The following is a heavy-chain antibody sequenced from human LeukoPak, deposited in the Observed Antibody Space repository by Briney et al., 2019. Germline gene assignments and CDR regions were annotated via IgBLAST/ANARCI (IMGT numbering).Heavy chain of an antibody. J-gene: IGHJ4*02. Sequence: PGGSLRLSCAASGFIFNTYAMSWVRQAPGKGLEWVSVISDNGVGTYYADSARGRFTISRDNSKNTLYLQMNSLRAEDTAVYYCRGYYNSDYYFDYWGQGTLVTVSS. D-gene: IGHD2-15*01. CDR2: ISDNGVGT. V-gene: IGHV3-23*01. CDR1: GFIFNTYA. CDR3: RGYYNSDYYFDY.